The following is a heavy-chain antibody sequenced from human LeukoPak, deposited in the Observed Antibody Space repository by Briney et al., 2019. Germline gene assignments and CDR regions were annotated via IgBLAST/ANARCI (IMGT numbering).Heavy chain of an antibody. CDR2: INHSGST. J-gene: IGHJ4*02. CDR3: ATGYSYGSPDY. D-gene: IGHD5-18*01. CDR1: GGSFSGYY. V-gene: IGHV4-34*01. Sequence: SETLSLTCAVYGGSFSGYYWSWIRQPPGKGLEWTGEINHSGSTNYNPSLKSRVTISVDTSKNQFSLKLSSVTAADTAVYYCATGYSYGSPDYWGQGTLVTVSS.